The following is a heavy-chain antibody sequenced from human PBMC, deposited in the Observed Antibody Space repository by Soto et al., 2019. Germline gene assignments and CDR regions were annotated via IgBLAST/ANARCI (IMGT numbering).Heavy chain of an antibody. CDR2: ISYDGSNK. J-gene: IGHJ6*03. CDR3: AKEDYSNPPYYCYYYMDV. Sequence: QVQLVESGGGVVQPGRSLRLSCAASGFTFSSYGMHWVRQAPGKGLEWVAVISYDGSNKYYADSVKGRFTISRDNSKNTLYLQMNSLRAEDTAVYYCAKEDYSNPPYYCYYYMDVWGKGTTVTVSS. V-gene: IGHV3-30*18. CDR1: GFTFSSYG. D-gene: IGHD4-4*01.